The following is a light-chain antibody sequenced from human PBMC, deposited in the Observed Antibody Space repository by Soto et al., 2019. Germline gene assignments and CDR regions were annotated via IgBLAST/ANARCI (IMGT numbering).Light chain of an antibody. CDR3: HQYGGSPQT. Sequence: EIVMTQSPGTLSLSPGERATLSCRASQSVAGSSLAWYQQKPGQAPRLLIYGASSRATGIPDRFSGGGSGTDFTLTINRLEPEDFAVYHCHQYGGSPQTFGQGTKVDI. CDR1: QSVAGSS. CDR2: GAS. V-gene: IGKV3-20*01. J-gene: IGKJ1*01.